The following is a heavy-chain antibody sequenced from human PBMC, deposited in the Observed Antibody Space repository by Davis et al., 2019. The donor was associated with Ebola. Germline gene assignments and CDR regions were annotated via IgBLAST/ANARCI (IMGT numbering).Heavy chain of an antibody. J-gene: IGHJ6*04. Sequence: HSQTLSLTCAISGDSVSSGGWNWIRQSPSRGLKWLGRTYYSSKWYNDYAVSVKSRITINPDTSKNQFSLQLNSVTPEDTALYYCAKGWLRAGMDVWGEGTTVTVSS. CDR2: TYYSSKWYN. V-gene: IGHV6-1*01. CDR1: GDSVSSGG. D-gene: IGHD5-18*01. CDR3: AKGWLRAGMDV.